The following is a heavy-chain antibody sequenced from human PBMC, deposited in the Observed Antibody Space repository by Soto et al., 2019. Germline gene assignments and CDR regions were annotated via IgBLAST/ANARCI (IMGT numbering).Heavy chain of an antibody. D-gene: IGHD3-22*01. J-gene: IGHJ4*02. CDR1: GYTFTSYY. Sequence: ASVKVSCKASGYTFTSYYMHWVRQAPGQGLEWMGIINPSGGSTSYAQKFQGRVTMTRDTSTSTVYMELSSLRSEDTAVYYCARDAQNYYDSSGSLFDYWGQGTPVTVSS. CDR3: ARDAQNYYDSSGSLFDY. CDR2: INPSGGST. V-gene: IGHV1-46*01.